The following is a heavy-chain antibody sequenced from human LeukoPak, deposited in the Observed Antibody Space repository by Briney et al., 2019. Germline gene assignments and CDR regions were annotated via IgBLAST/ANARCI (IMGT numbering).Heavy chain of an antibody. Sequence: GGSLRLSCAVSGFTFINAWMSWVRQAPGKGLDWVGRIKSKSDGGTTDYAAPVKGRFTISRDESKNMLYLQMNSLETEDTAVCYCTTGATGTSQSIDYWGQGTLVTVSS. CDR1: GFTFINAW. V-gene: IGHV3-15*01. CDR3: TTGATGTSQSIDY. CDR2: IKSKSDGGTT. J-gene: IGHJ4*02. D-gene: IGHD1-7*01.